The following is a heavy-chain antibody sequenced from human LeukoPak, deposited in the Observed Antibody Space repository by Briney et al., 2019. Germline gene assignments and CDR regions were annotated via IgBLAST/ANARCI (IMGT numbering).Heavy chain of an antibody. D-gene: IGHD6-25*01. CDR2: VYHGGNT. CDR1: GYSISNGYY. J-gene: IGHJ4*02. V-gene: IGHV4-38-2*02. CDR3: AREGGGHFDY. Sequence: PSETLSLTCSVSGYSISNGYYWGWIRQPPGKGLEFIGSVYHGGNTYYKASLKSRVTISLDTSKNQFSLKLSSVTAADTAVYYCAREGGGHFDYWGQGTLVTVSS.